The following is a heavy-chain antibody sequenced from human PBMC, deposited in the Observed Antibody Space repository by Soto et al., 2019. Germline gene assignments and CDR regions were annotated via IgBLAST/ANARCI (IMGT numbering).Heavy chain of an antibody. V-gene: IGHV3-23*01. CDR1: GFMFSSYA. CDR2: ISGSGGRT. D-gene: IGHD4-17*01. Sequence: GGSLRLSCAASGFMFSSYAMSWVRQAPGKGLEWVSGISGSGGRTYYADSVKGRFTISRDTSKNTLHLEMNSLRAEDTAIYYCAKWGGNFGDPVHHDYWGQGTLVTVSS. J-gene: IGHJ4*02. CDR3: AKWGGNFGDPVHHDY.